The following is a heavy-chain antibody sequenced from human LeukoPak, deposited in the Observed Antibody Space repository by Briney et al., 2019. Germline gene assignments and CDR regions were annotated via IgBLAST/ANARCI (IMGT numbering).Heavy chain of an antibody. J-gene: IGHJ6*03. CDR2: ISGSGGST. Sequence: PGGSLRLSCAASGFTFSSYGMSWVRQAPGKGLEWVSAISGSGGSTYYADSVKGRFTISRDNAKNSLYLQMNSLRAEDTAVYYCASAGLVTIFGVVRYYYYMDVWGKGTTVTVSS. V-gene: IGHV3-23*01. D-gene: IGHD3-3*01. CDR3: ASAGLVTIFGVVRYYYYMDV. CDR1: GFTFSSYG.